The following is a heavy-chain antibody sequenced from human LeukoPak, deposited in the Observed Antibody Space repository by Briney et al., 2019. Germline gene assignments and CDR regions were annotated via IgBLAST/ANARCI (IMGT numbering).Heavy chain of an antibody. J-gene: IGHJ4*02. Sequence: SSETLSLTCTVSGGSISSYYWSWIRQPPGKGLEWIGYIYYSGSTSYNPSLNSRVTISLDTSKNQFSLNLSSVTAADTAVYYCARRESSGFFDYWRQGTLVTVSS. CDR1: GGSISSYY. CDR2: IYYSGST. CDR3: ARRESSGFFDY. D-gene: IGHD6-19*01. V-gene: IGHV4-59*08.